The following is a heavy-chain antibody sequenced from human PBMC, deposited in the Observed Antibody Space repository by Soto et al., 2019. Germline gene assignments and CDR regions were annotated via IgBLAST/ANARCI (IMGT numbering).Heavy chain of an antibody. V-gene: IGHV3-11*01. CDR3: ARTPLSYSSGWFLDY. D-gene: IGHD6-19*01. J-gene: IGHJ4*02. CDR1: GFTFSDYY. Sequence: GGSLRLSCAASGFTFSDYYTSWIRQAPGKGLEWVSYISSSGSTIYYADSVKGRFTISRDNAKNSLYLQMNSLRAEDTAVYYCARTPLSYSSGWFLDYWGQGTLVTVSS. CDR2: ISSSGSTI.